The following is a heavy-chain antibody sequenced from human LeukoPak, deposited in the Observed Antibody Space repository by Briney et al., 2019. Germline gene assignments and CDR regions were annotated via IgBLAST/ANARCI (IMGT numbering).Heavy chain of an antibody. Sequence: SETLSLTCTVSGGSISSSSYYWGWIRQPPGKGLEWIGYIYHSGSTYYNPSLKSRVTISVDRSKNQFSLKLSSVTAADTAVYYCAREASIVPAGQSGFAFDIWGQGTMVTVSS. D-gene: IGHD2-2*01. J-gene: IGHJ3*02. CDR3: AREASIVPAGQSGFAFDI. CDR1: GGSISSSSYY. V-gene: IGHV4-30-2*01. CDR2: IYHSGST.